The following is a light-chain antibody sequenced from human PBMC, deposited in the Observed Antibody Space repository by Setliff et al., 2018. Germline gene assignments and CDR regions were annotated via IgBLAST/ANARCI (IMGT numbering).Light chain of an antibody. J-gene: IGLJ2*01. V-gene: IGLV2-11*01. CDR3: CSYAGIHTLI. CDR1: SSDVGAYVH. Sequence: QSVLSQPRSVSGSPGQSVTISCTGTSSDVGAYVHVSWYQQHPDTAPKLILYDVNNRPSGVPDRFSGPKFGNTASLTISGLQTEDEADYYCCSYAGIHTLIFGGGTKVTVL. CDR2: DVN.